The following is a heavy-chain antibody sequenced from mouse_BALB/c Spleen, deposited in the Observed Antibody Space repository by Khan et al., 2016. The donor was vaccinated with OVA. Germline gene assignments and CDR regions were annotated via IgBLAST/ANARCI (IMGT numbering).Heavy chain of an antibody. CDR3: TRHGYVALFTY. V-gene: IGHV1S135*01. D-gene: IGHD2-2*01. CDR2: IDPFSGDT. Sequence: VQLQQSGPELMKPGASGKISCKASGYSFTTYYIHWVKQSHGKSLEWIGYIDPFSGDTTYNQKFKGMATLTVDKSSSTAYIHLSNLTSEDSAVYYCTRHGYVALFTYWCQGTLVTVAA. CDR1: GYSFTTYY. J-gene: IGHJ3*01.